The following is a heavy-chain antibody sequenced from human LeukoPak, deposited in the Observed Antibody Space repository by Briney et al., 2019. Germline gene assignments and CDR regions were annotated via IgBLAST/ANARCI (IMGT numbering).Heavy chain of an antibody. J-gene: IGHJ3*02. CDR2: ICGGGSGT. Sequence: PGGSLRVSCAPSGFTLSSYAMSWVRQAPGKGLEWVAVICGGGSGTYYADSVRGRFTISRDNTKNTVYLQMNSLRAEDTAIYYCAKAVGSSGYFSRDAFDIWGQGTMVTVSS. V-gene: IGHV3-23*01. D-gene: IGHD3-22*01. CDR1: GFTLSSYA. CDR3: AKAVGSSGYFSRDAFDI.